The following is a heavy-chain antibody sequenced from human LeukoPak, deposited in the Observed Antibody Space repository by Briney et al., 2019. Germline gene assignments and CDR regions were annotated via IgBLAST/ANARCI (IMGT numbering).Heavy chain of an antibody. V-gene: IGHV3-73*01. Sequence: GGSLRLSCAASGFTFSSYAMSWVRQASGKGLEWVGRIRSKANSYATTDVASVRGRLSISRDDSKNTAYLQMNSLKTEDTAVYYCTRPSYDSSVSGVVYWGQGTLVTVSS. CDR3: TRPSYDSSVSGVVY. CDR1: GFTFSSYA. D-gene: IGHD3-22*01. CDR2: IRSKANSYAT. J-gene: IGHJ4*02.